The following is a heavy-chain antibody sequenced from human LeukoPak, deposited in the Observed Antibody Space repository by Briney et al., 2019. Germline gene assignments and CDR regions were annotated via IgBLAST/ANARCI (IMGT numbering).Heavy chain of an antibody. D-gene: IGHD3-9*01. CDR3: ARLVYY. V-gene: IGHV3-23*01. J-gene: IGHJ4*02. CDR1: GFSFSSHA. Sequence: PGGSLRLSCEASGFSFSSHAMNWVRQAPGKGLEWVAGIGGSGDSTYYADSVKGRLTVSRDNSKNTLYLQMNSLRPEDTAVYYCARLVYYWGQGALVTVSS. CDR2: IGGSGDST.